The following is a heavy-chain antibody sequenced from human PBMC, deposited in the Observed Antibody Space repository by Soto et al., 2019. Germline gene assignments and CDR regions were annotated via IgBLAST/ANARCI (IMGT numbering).Heavy chain of an antibody. D-gene: IGHD2-2*01. CDR3: ARGPGAAASYYYYYGMDV. V-gene: IGHV1-69*12. CDR1: GGTFSSYA. Sequence: QVQLVQSGAEVKKPGSSVKVSCKASGGTFSSYAISWVRQAPGQGLAWMGGIIPIFGTANYAQKFQGRVTITADESTSTAYMELSSLRSEDTAVYYCARGPGAAASYYYYYGMDVWGQGTTVTVSS. J-gene: IGHJ6*02. CDR2: IIPIFGTA.